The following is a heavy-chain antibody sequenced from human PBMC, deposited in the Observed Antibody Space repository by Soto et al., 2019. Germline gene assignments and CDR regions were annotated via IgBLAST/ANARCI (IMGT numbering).Heavy chain of an antibody. CDR3: ARLTVAEAFDI. Sequence: EVQLVESGGGLVKPGGSLRLSCAASGFTFSSYSMNWVRQAPGKGLEWVSSISSSSSYIYYADSVKGRFTISRDNAKNSLYLQMNSLRAEDTAVYSCARLTVAEAFDIWGQGTMVTVSS. CDR2: ISSSSSYI. CDR1: GFTFSSYS. J-gene: IGHJ3*02. D-gene: IGHD4-17*01. V-gene: IGHV3-21*01.